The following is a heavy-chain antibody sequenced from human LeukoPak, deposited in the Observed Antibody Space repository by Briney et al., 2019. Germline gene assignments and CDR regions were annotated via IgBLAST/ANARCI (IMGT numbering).Heavy chain of an antibody. J-gene: IGHJ4*02. CDR1: EFTFSSYG. V-gene: IGHV3-30*18. CDR2: ISYDGSNK. CDR3: AKDGRVLAPTPPYYIDY. Sequence: QTGGSLRLSCAASEFTFSSYGMHWVRQAPGKGLEWVAVISYDGSNKYYADSVKGRFSSSRDNSKNTLYLQMNSLRGEDTAVYYCAKDGRVLAPTPPYYIDYWGQGTLVTVSS. D-gene: IGHD1-1*01.